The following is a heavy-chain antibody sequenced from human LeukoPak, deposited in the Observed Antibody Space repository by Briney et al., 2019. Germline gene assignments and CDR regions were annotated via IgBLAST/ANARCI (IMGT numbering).Heavy chain of an antibody. CDR1: GGSFSGYY. D-gene: IGHD1-1*01. CDR2: INHSGST. CDR3: ARHMRAATRYFDY. V-gene: IGHV4-34*01. Sequence: SETLSLTCAVYGGSFSGYYWSWIRQPPGKGLEWIGEINHSGSTNYNPSLKSRVTISVDTSKNQFSLKLSSVTAADTAVYYCARHMRAATRYFDYWGQGTLVTVSS. J-gene: IGHJ4*02.